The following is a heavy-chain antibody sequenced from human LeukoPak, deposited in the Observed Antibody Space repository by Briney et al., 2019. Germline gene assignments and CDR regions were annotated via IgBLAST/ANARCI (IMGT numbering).Heavy chain of an antibody. CDR3: AKVYSSGWYYFDY. CDR2: IWYDGSAK. V-gene: IGHV3-33*06. D-gene: IGHD6-19*01. CDR1: GLTFKNYG. Sequence: GKSLRLPCIASGLTFKNYGMHWVRQAPGKGLEWVAVIWYDGSAKYYADSVKGRFTISRDNSKNTLFLQMNSLRAEDTAVYYCAKVYSSGWYYFDYWGQGTLVTVSS. J-gene: IGHJ4*02.